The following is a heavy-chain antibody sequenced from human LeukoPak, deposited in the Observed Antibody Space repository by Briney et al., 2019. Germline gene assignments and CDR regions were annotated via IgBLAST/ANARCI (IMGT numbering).Heavy chain of an antibody. Sequence: PSETLSLTCTVSGGSISSGGYYWSWIRQPPGKGLEWIGYIYHSGSTYYNPSLKSRVTISVDRSKNQFSLKLSSVTAADTAVYYCARYCSSTSCRYYFDYWGQGTLVTVSS. CDR3: ARYCSSTSCRYYFDY. V-gene: IGHV4-30-2*01. CDR2: IYHSGST. J-gene: IGHJ4*02. D-gene: IGHD2-2*01. CDR1: GGSISSGGYY.